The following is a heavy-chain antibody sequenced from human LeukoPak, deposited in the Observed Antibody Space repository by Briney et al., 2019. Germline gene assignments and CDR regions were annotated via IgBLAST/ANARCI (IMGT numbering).Heavy chain of an antibody. V-gene: IGHV1-8*01. D-gene: IGHD4-17*01. J-gene: IGHJ4*02. CDR1: GYTFTSYD. CDR3: ARGSPKSAVRGKIPDY. CDR2: MNPNSGNT. Sequence: GASVKVSCRASGYTFTSYDINWVRQASGQGLEWMGWMNPNSGNTGYAQKFQGRVSLTTNTSTTTAYMELSGLRSEDTAVYYCARGSPKSAVRGKIPDYWGQGTLVTVSP.